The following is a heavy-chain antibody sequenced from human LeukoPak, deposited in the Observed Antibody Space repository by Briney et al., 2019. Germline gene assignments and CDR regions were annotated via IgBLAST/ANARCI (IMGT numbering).Heavy chain of an antibody. V-gene: IGHV1-18*01. CDR1: GYIFTNFG. J-gene: IGHJ2*01. CDR3: ARPIVVVPAAGNWYFDL. CDR2: ISAYNGDT. Sequence: ASVKVSCKAFGYIFTNFGITWVRQAPGQGLEWMGWISAYNGDTKYGQSFQGRVTMTTDTSTSTAYMELRSLRSDDTAVYYCARPIVVVPAAGNWYFDLWGRGTLVTVSS. D-gene: IGHD2-2*01.